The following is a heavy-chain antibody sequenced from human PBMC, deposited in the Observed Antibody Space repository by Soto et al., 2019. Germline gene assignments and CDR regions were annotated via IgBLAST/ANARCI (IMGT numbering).Heavy chain of an antibody. CDR2: ISAYNGNT. V-gene: IGHV1-18*01. CDR1: GYTFTSYG. D-gene: IGHD6-13*01. Sequence: GASVKVSCKASGYTFTSYGISWVRQAPGQGLEWMGWISAYNGNTNYAQKLQGRVTMTTDTSTSTAYMELRSLRSDDTAVYYCARSPKLPGYSSSWYADHAFRREFYYYYGMDVWGQGTTVTVSS. J-gene: IGHJ6*02. CDR3: ARSPKLPGYSSSWYADHAFRREFYYYYGMDV.